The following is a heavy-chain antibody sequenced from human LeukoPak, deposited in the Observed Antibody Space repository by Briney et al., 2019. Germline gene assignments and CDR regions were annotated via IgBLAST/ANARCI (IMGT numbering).Heavy chain of an antibody. D-gene: IGHD2/OR15-2a*01. Sequence: SETLSLTCAVYGGSFSGYYWIWIRQPPGKGLEWIGEINHSGSTNYNPSLKSRVTISVDTSTKQFSLKLSSVTAADTAVYYCARDYFTSYYYYGMDVWGQGTTVTVSS. CDR2: INHSGST. CDR1: GGSFSGYY. CDR3: ARDYFTSYYYYGMDV. V-gene: IGHV4-34*01. J-gene: IGHJ6*02.